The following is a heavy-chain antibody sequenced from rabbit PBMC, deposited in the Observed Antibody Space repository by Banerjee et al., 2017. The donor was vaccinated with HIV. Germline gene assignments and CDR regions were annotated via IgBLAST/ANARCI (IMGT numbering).Heavy chain of an antibody. V-gene: IGHV1S40*01. CDR1: GFDFSSYW. Sequence: QSLEESGGDLVKPGASLTLTCKASGFDFSSYWMSWVRQAPGKGLEWIACIYGGSRGTIYYASWAKGRFTISKTSSTTVTLQLNSLTAADTATYFCARDLNGVGDGYGPFDLWGQGTLVTVS. CDR2: IYGGSRGTI. D-gene: IGHD6-1*01. CDR3: ARDLNGVGDGYGPFDL. J-gene: IGHJ4*01.